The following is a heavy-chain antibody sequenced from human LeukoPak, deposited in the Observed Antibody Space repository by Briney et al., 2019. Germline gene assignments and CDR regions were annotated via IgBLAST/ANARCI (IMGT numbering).Heavy chain of an antibody. CDR1: GFTFSSYG. CDR3: AKGYGEHYFDY. V-gene: IGHV3-30*18. D-gene: IGHD3-10*01. CDR2: ISYDGSNK. Sequence: GGSLRLSCAASGFTFSSYGMHWVRQAPGKGLEWVAVISYDGSNKYYADSVKGRFTISRDNSKNTLYLQMNSLRAEDTAVYYCAKGYGEHYFDYWGQGTLVTVSS. J-gene: IGHJ4*02.